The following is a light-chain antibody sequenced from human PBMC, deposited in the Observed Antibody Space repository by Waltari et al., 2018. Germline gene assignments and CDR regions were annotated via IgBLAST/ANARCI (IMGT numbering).Light chain of an antibody. CDR1: QYSSNS. J-gene: IGKJ1*01. CDR3: QQYGSTLSWT. V-gene: IGKV3-20*01. CDR2: GAS. Sequence: VLTQSPGTLSLSPGESATLSCRASQYSSNSLAWYQQKPGQPPRLLIFGASTRSIGIPDRFSGSGSGTDFTLTINRVEPEDFAVYYCQQYGSTLSWTFGQGTKLEIK.